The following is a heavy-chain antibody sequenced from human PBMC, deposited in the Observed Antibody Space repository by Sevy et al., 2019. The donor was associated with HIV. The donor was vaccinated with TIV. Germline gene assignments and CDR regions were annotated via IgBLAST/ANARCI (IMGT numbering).Heavy chain of an antibody. CDR3: AGGFGRGTTGGGRYYGMDV. V-gene: IGHV3-21*01. Sequence: GGSLRLSCAASGFIFSTYNMNWVRQAPGKGLEWVSSISDSSTYIYYTDSLKGRFTVSRDNAKNSLYLQMSSLRAEDTAIYYCAGGFGRGTTGGGRYYGMDVWGQGSTVTVSS. D-gene: IGHD1-7*01. J-gene: IGHJ6*02. CDR1: GFIFSTYN. CDR2: ISDSSTYI.